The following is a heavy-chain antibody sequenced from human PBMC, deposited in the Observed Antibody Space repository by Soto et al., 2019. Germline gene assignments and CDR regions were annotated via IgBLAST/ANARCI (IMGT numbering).Heavy chain of an antibody. D-gene: IGHD3-3*01. CDR1: GFPFSNYG. V-gene: IGHV3-30*02. Sequence: GGSLRLSCAASGFPFSNYGMHWVRQSPGKGLEWVACIWYDGSKRYYADSVKGRFTISRDDSKNTLYLQMSSLRAEDTAVYFCARDPSATFYFFDFSPRGQGALVTVSS. CDR3: ARDPSATFYFFDFSP. CDR2: IWYDGSKR. J-gene: IGHJ5*02.